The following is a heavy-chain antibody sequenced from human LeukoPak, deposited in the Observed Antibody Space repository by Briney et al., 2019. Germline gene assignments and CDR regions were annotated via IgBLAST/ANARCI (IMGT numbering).Heavy chain of an antibody. CDR1: GFTFSSYA. CDR3: ARGYFQTGANYYYGMDV. J-gene: IGHJ6*02. Sequence: PGGSLRLSCAASGFTFSSYAMSWVRQAPGKGLEWVSAISGSGGSTYYADSVKGRFTISRDNAKNSLYLQMNSLRAEDTALYYCARGYFQTGANYYYGMDVWGQGTTVTVSS. CDR2: ISGSGGST. D-gene: IGHD3-9*01. V-gene: IGHV3-23*01.